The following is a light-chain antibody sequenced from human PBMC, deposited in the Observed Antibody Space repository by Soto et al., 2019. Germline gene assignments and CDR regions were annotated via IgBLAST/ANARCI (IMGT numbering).Light chain of an antibody. Sequence: IFLTQSPGSLSLSSGDRATLSCRASQTVRSSYLAWYQQRPGQAPKLLIYGAFNRAIGIPDRFSGSESGRDYNLTISRLDPEDSALYYCQQGGESITFGDGTKVEIK. CDR3: QQGGESIT. CDR1: QTVRSSY. CDR2: GAF. V-gene: IGKV3-20*01. J-gene: IGKJ4*01.